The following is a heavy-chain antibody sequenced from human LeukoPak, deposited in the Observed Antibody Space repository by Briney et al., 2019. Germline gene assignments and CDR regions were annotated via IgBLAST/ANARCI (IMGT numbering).Heavy chain of an antibody. CDR1: GFTFDDYG. D-gene: IGHD2-8*01. CDR2: INWNGGST. Sequence: GGSLRLSCAASGFTFDDYGMSWVRQAPGKGLEWVSGINWNGGSTGYADSVKGRFTISRDNAKNSLYLQMNSLRAEDTALYYCAREPVLMVSGYYYYYYMDVWGKGTTVTVSS. CDR3: AREPVLMVSGYYYYYYMDV. V-gene: IGHV3-20*04. J-gene: IGHJ6*03.